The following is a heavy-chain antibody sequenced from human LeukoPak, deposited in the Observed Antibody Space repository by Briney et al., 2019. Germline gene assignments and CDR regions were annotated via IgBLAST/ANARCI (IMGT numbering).Heavy chain of an antibody. J-gene: IGHJ1*01. D-gene: IGHD2-2*01. Sequence: GGSLRLSCAASGFTFSSHWMHWVRQAPGKGLVWVSRINGDGSNTTYADSVKGRFTISRDNAKNSLYLQMNSLRAEDTAVYYCARGYHCSSTSCYPLLYFQHWGQGTLVTVSS. V-gene: IGHV3-74*03. CDR2: INGDGSNT. CDR3: ARGYHCSSTSCYPLLYFQH. CDR1: GFTFSSHW.